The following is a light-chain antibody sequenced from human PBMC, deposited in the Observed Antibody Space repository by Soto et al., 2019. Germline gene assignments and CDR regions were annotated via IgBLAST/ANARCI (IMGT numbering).Light chain of an antibody. V-gene: IGKV3-20*01. J-gene: IGKJ5*01. CDR3: QQYGSSPPIT. CDR2: GAS. CDR1: QSVSSSY. Sequence: EIVLTHSPATLSLSPGDIATLSCGASQSVSSSYLAWYQQKPGQAPRLLIYGASSRATGIPDRFSGSGSGTDFTLTISRLEPEDFAVYYCQQYGSSPPITFGQGTRLEIK.